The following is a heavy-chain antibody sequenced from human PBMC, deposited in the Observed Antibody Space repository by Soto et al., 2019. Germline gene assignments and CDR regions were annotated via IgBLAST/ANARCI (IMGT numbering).Heavy chain of an antibody. CDR3: ARDGPLTTIFGVVIKYGMDA. D-gene: IGHD3-3*01. CDR2: ISSSSSYI. V-gene: IGHV3-21*01. Sequence: PGGSLRLCCAASGFTFSSYSMNWVRQAPGKGLEWVSSISSSSSYIYYADSVKGRFTISRDNAKNSLYLQMNSLRAEDTAVYYCARDGPLTTIFGVVIKYGMDAWGQGTTVTVSS. J-gene: IGHJ6*02. CDR1: GFTFSSYS.